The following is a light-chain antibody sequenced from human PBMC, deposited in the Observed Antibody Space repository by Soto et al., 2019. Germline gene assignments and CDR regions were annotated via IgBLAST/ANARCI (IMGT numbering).Light chain of an antibody. CDR3: QQYGSSPEVT. V-gene: IGKV3-20*01. J-gene: IGKJ3*01. Sequence: EIVLTQSPGTLSLSPGERATLSCRASQSISRNFLAWYQQKPGQAPRLLIYGASIRATGIQDRFSGSGSGTDFTLTISRLEPEDFAVYYCQQYGSSPEVTFGPGTNVDIK. CDR2: GAS. CDR1: QSISRNF.